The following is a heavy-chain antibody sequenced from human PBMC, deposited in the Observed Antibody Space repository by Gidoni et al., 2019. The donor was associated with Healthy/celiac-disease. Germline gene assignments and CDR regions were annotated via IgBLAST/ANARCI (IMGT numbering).Heavy chain of an antibody. J-gene: IGHJ5*02. Sequence: EVQLVESGGGLVQPGRSPRLSCAASGFTFDDYAMLWVRQAPGKGLEWVSGISWNSGSIGYADSVKGRFTISRDNAKNSLYLQMNSLRAEDTALYYCAKDADEGWFDPWGQGTLVTVSS. V-gene: IGHV3-9*01. CDR3: AKDADEGWFDP. CDR1: GFTFDDYA. CDR2: ISWNSGSI.